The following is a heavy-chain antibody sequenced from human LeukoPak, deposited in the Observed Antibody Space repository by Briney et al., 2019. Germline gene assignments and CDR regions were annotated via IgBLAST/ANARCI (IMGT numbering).Heavy chain of an antibody. CDR2: IIPILGIA. CDR1: GGTFSSYA. J-gene: IGHJ4*02. Sequence: ASVKVSCKASGGTFSSYAISWVRQAPGQGLEWMGRIIPILGIANYAQKFQGRVTITADKSTSTAYMGLSSLRSEDTAVYYCARDYIRSSGYGYWGQGTLVTVSS. V-gene: IGHV1-69*04. CDR3: ARDYIRSSGYGY. D-gene: IGHD1-26*01.